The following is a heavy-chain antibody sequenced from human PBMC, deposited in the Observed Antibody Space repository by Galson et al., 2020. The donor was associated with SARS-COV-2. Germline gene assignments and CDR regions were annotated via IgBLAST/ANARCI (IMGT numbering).Heavy chain of an antibody. V-gene: IGHV4-34*01. D-gene: IGHD6-13*01. CDR1: SGTFSGYY. J-gene: IGHJ4*02. Sequence: PSETLSLTCAVYSGTFSGYYWYWIRQPPGKGLEWIGEINNSGTTHYNASLRSRVTISVDTSKSQFSLRLTSVTAADTAVYYCARGRNPRDDGALLWIYRIASTGVFDYWGLGTLVTVSS. CDR2: INNSGTT. CDR3: ARGRNPRDDGALLWIYRIASTGVFDY.